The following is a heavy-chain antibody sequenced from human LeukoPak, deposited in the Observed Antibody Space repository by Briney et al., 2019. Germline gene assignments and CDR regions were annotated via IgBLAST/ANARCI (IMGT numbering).Heavy chain of an antibody. CDR1: GYTFTSYA. Sequence: ASVKVSCKASGYTFTSYAMNWVRQAPGQGLEWMGWINTNTGNPTYAQGFTGRFVFSLDTSVSTAYLQISSLKAEDTAMYYCARGYCSGGSCYSNFDYWGQGTLVTVSS. CDR2: INTNTGNP. V-gene: IGHV7-4-1*02. CDR3: ARGYCSGGSCYSNFDY. J-gene: IGHJ4*02. D-gene: IGHD2-15*01.